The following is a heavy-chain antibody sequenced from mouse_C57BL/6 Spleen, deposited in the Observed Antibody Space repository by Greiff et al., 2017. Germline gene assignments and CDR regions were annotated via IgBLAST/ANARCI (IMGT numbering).Heavy chain of an antibody. V-gene: IGHV10-3*01. D-gene: IGHD4-1*01. CDR3: VRGANWAFYYYAMDY. CDR1: GFTFNTYA. Sequence: DAGGGLVQPKGSLKLSCAASGFTFNTYAMHWVRQAPGKGLEWVARIRRKSSNYATYYADSVKDRFTISRDDSQSMLYLQMNNLKTEDTARYYCVRGANWAFYYYAMDYWGQGTSVTVSS. CDR2: IRRKSSNYAT. J-gene: IGHJ4*01.